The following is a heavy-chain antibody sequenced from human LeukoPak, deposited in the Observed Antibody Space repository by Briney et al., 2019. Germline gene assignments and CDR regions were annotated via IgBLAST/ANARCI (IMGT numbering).Heavy chain of an antibody. CDR3: ARDNSVGDNAWWFDP. CDR2: IIPIFGTA. V-gene: IGHV1-69*13. D-gene: IGHD1-26*01. J-gene: IGHJ5*02. CDR1: GGTFSSYA. Sequence: GASVKVSCKASGGTFSSYAISWVRQAPGQGLEWMGGIIPIFGTAKYAQKFQGRVTITADESTSTAYMELSSLRSEDTAVYYCARDNSVGDNAWWFDPWGQGTLVTVSS.